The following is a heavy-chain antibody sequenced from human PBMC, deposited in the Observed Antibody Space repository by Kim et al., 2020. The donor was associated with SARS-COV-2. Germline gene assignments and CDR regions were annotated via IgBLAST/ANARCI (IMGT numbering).Heavy chain of an antibody. CDR2: SGGT. Sequence: SGGTNYAQKFQGRVTMTRDTSISTAYMELSRLRSDDTAVYYCARDYKAGYWGQGTLVTVSS. J-gene: IGHJ4*02. D-gene: IGHD1-1*01. V-gene: IGHV1-2*02. CDR3: ARDYKAGY.